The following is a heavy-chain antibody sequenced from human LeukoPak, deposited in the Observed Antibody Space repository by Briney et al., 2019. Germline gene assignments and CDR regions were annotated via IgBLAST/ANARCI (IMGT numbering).Heavy chain of an antibody. Sequence: PSETLSLTCTVSGGSISSYYWSWIRQPPGKGLELIGHIYYRGSTNYNPSLKSRVTISVDTSKSQFSLKLTSVTAADTAVYYCASSATNNWLDYWGQGTLVAVSS. CDR2: IYYRGST. V-gene: IGHV4-59*01. CDR1: GGSISSYY. D-gene: IGHD6-25*01. CDR3: ASSATNNWLDY. J-gene: IGHJ5*01.